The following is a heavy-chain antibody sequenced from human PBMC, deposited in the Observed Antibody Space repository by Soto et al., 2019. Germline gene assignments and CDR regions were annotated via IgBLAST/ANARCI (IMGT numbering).Heavy chain of an antibody. D-gene: IGHD6-13*01. J-gene: IGHJ3*02. CDR1: GGSFSIYT. V-gene: IGHV1-69*02. CDR3: TRGSWSAEVVDI. CDR2: IIPMFDIA. Sequence: QVHLVQSGVEVKKPGSSVKVSCKAAGGSFSIYTVFWVRQAPGQGREWMGRIIPMFDIANDAQNFQGRVTFNADKFTDTVYMEMLNLRSDDTAVYDCTRGSWSAEVVDIWGQGTLVTVSS.